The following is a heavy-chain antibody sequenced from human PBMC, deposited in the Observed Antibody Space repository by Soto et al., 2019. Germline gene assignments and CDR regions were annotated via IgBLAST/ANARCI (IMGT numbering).Heavy chain of an antibody. CDR2: INPSGGST. V-gene: IGHV1-46*01. J-gene: IGHJ4*02. D-gene: IGHD3-3*02. CDR3: ARLFGVHNNLHFWLGYFDY. CDR1: GYNFIGQY. Sequence: ASVKVSCKASGYNFIGQYIHWVRQAPGQGLEWMGIINPSGGSTTYAQKFQGRVVMTSDTSTSTVYVELSSLRSEDTAIYFCARLFGVHNNLHFWLGYFDYWGQGTLVTVSS.